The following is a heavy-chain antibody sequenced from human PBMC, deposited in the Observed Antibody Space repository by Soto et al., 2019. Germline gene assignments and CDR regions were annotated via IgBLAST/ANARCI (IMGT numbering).Heavy chain of an antibody. CDR1: EFTFSSYA. CDR3: ARTFDTITYYFDY. D-gene: IGHD3-9*01. Sequence: VGSLRLSCAASEFTFSSYAMHWIRQAPGKGLEWVAVISFDGNIIQYADSVKGRFIISRDNSKNTLYLQMNSLRGEDTAVYYCARTFDTITYYFDYWGQGTLVTVSS. CDR2: ISFDGNII. J-gene: IGHJ4*02. V-gene: IGHV3-30-3*01.